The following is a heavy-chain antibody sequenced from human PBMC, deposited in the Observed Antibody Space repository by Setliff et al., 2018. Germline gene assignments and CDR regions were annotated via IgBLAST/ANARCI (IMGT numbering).Heavy chain of an antibody. J-gene: IGHJ3*02. CDR3: ARAMHYDSSGYYYDRDDAFDI. CDR2: VYYSGTA. CDR1: DGSLSTYY. D-gene: IGHD3-22*01. V-gene: IGHV4-59*01. Sequence: SETLSLTCTVSDGSLSTYYWSWIRQPPGKGLEFIGYVYYSGTANYSPSLRSRLTISVDTSKNQFSLKLSSVTAADTAVYYCARAMHYDSSGYYYDRDDAFDIWGQGTMVTVSS.